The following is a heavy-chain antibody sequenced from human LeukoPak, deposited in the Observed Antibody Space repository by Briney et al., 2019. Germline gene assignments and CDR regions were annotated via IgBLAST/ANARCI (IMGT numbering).Heavy chain of an antibody. CDR1: GFTFSSYG. D-gene: IGHD2-2*01. Sequence: PGGSLRLSCAASGFTFSSYGMHWVRQAPGKGLEWVAFIRYDGSDKYYADSVKGRFTISRDNSKNTLYLQMNSLRAEDTAVYYCAKVGEYQLPSPPGYWGQGTLVTVSS. V-gene: IGHV3-30*02. CDR3: AKVGEYQLPSPPGY. J-gene: IGHJ4*02. CDR2: IRYDGSDK.